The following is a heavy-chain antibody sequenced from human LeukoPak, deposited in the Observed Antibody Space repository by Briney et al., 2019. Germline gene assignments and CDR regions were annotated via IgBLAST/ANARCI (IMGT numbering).Heavy chain of an antibody. Sequence: ASVKVSCKASGYTFTSYYMHWVRQAPGQGLEWMGWINPNSGGTNYAQKFQGRVTMTRDTSISTAYVELSRLRSDDTAVYYCARDKQLDWAHYHYCYMDVWGKGTTVTVSS. CDR3: ARDKQLDWAHYHYCYMDV. CDR2: INPNSGGT. J-gene: IGHJ6*03. D-gene: IGHD1-1*01. V-gene: IGHV1-2*02. CDR1: GYTFTSYY.